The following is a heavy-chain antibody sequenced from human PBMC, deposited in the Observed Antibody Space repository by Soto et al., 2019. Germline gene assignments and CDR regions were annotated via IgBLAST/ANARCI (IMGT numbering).Heavy chain of an antibody. CDR2: MNPNSGNT. CDR1: GYTFTSYD. D-gene: IGHD2-15*01. CDR3: ARHALAHIVVVVAARTANWFDP. V-gene: IGHV1-8*01. J-gene: IGHJ5*02. Sequence: ASVKVSCKASGYTFTSYDINWVRQATGQGLEWMGWMNPNSGNTGYAQKFQGRVTMTRNTSISTAYMELSSLRSEDTAVYYCARHALAHIVVVVAARTANWFDPWGQGTLVTVSS.